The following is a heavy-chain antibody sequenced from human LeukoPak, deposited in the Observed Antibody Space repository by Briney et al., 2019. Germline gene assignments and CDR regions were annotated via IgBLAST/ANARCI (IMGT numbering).Heavy chain of an antibody. CDR2: MNPNSGNT. Sequence: ASVKVSCKASGYTFTTYDINWVRQATGQGLEWMGWMNPNSGNTGYAQKFQGRVTMTRNTSISTAYMELSSLRSEDTAVYYCARGPNKSDGGNSGSTWFDPWGQGTLVTVSS. D-gene: IGHD4-23*01. V-gene: IGHV1-8*01. CDR3: ARGPNKSDGGNSGSTWFDP. CDR1: GYTFTTYD. J-gene: IGHJ5*02.